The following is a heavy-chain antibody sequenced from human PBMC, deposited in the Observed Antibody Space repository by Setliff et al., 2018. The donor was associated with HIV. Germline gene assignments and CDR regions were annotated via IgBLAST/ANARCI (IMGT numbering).Heavy chain of an antibody. V-gene: IGHV1-46*01. CDR1: GYAFTSYY. CDR3: ARDGGYSSPYYFHY. D-gene: IGHD5-18*01. CDR2: INPSGGGT. J-gene: IGHJ4*02. Sequence: RASVKVSCKTSGYAFTSYYMHWVRQAPGQGLEWMGVINPSGGGTNYAQKFQGRVTMTGDTSTSTVYMDLGSLRSEDTAVYYCARDGGYSSPYYFHYWGQGTLVTVSS.